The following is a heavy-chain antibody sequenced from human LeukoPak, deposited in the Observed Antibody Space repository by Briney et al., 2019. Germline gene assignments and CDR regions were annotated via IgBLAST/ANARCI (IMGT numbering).Heavy chain of an antibody. D-gene: IGHD3-22*01. CDR1: GGSINNYY. CDR2: IYYNGNT. J-gene: IGHJ4*02. CDR3: VRFEKFYDSSIHYLDY. Sequence: PSETLSLTCTVSGGSINNYYWSWIRQPPGKGLEWIGYIYYNGNTNYSPSLKSRVTMSVDTSKNQFSLKVSSVTAADTAVYYCVRFEKFYDSSIHYLDYWGQGALVTVSS. V-gene: IGHV4-59*12.